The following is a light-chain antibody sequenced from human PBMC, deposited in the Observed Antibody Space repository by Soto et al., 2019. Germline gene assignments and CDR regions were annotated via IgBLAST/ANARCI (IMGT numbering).Light chain of an antibody. Sequence: QSVLTQPPSVSGAPGQRVTISCTGSSSNIGAGYDVHWYQQLPGTAPKLLIYGNSNRPSGVPDRFSGSKSGTSASLGITGLQAEDEADYYCQSYDSSLSALFGGGTKVTVL. CDR3: QSYDSSLSAL. V-gene: IGLV1-40*01. J-gene: IGLJ3*02. CDR2: GNS. CDR1: SSNIGAGYD.